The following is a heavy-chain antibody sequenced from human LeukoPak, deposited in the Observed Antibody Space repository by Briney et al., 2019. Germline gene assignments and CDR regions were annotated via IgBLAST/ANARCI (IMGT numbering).Heavy chain of an antibody. CDR1: GFTFDDYA. D-gene: IGHD3-22*01. Sequence: PGRSLRLSCAASGFTFDDYAMHWVRQAPGKGLEWVSGISWNSGSIGYADSVKGRFTISRDNAKNSLYLQMNSLRAEDTAVYYCARDRGVMIYYFDYWGQGTLVTVSS. CDR2: ISWNSGSI. CDR3: ARDRGVMIYYFDY. J-gene: IGHJ4*02. V-gene: IGHV3-9*01.